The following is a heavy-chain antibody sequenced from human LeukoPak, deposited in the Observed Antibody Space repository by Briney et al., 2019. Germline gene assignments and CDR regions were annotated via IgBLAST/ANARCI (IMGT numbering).Heavy chain of an antibody. J-gene: IGHJ3*02. CDR1: GYIFTDYW. D-gene: IGHD4-17*01. Sequence: GESLKISCKGFGYIFTDYWIGWVRQMPGKGLEWMGIIYPDDSDIRISPSFQGQVTMSADKSINIAYLQWSGLRASDTAMYYCARQQFPPTATTRTDGFDIWGQGTMVTVSS. CDR3: ARQQFPPTATTRTDGFDI. CDR2: IYPDDSDI. V-gene: IGHV5-51*01.